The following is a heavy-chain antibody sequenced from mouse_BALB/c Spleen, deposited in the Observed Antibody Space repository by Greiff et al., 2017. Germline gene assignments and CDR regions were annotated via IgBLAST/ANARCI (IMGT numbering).Heavy chain of an antibody. D-gene: IGHD1-1*01. Sequence: EVQLMESGGGLVQPGGSLKLSCAASGFTFSSYTMSWVRQTPEKRLEWVAYISNGGGSTYYPDTVKGRFTISRDNAKNTLYLQMSSLKSEDTAMYYCARHSYYGRGYFDVWGAGTTVTVSS. V-gene: IGHV5-12-2*01. CDR1: GFTFSSYT. CDR2: ISNGGGST. J-gene: IGHJ1*01. CDR3: ARHSYYGRGYFDV.